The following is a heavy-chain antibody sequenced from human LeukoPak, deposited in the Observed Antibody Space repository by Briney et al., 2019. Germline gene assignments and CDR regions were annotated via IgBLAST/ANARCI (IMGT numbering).Heavy chain of an antibody. D-gene: IGHD1-26*01. CDR3: AKDQVGAQPYYFDY. J-gene: IGHJ4*02. CDR1: GFTVSSNY. CDR2: IYSVGST. V-gene: IGHV3-66*01. Sequence: PGGSLRLSCAASGFTVSSNYMSWVRQAPGKGLEWVSVIYSVGSTYYADSVKGRFTISRDNSKNTLYLQMNSLRAEDTAVYYCAKDQVGAQPYYFDYWGQGTLVTVSS.